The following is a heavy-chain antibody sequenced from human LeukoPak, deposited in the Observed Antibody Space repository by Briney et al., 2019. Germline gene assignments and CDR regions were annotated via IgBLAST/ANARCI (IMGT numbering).Heavy chain of an antibody. CDR2: ISGSGGST. CDR1: GFTFSSYA. D-gene: IGHD3-9*01. V-gene: IGHV3-23*01. CDR3: AKALYYYDILTSFDY. Sequence: TGGSLRLSCAASGFTFSSYAMSWVRQAPGKGLEWVSAISGSGGSTYYADSVKGRFTISRDNSKNTLYLQMNSLRAEDTAVYYCAKALYYYDILTSFDYWGQGTLVTVSS. J-gene: IGHJ4*02.